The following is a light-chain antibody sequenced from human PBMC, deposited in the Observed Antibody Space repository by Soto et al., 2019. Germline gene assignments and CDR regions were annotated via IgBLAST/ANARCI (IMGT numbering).Light chain of an antibody. V-gene: IGKV3-20*01. J-gene: IGKJ4*01. CDR2: DAS. CDR3: QQLSSYPLT. Sequence: EFVLTQSPGTLSLSPGERATLSCRASQTVRNNYLAWYQKKPGQAPRLLTYDASSRATGIPDRFSGGGSGTDFNLTISRLETEDFAVYDCQQLSSYPLTFGGGTKVDIK. CDR1: QTVRNNY.